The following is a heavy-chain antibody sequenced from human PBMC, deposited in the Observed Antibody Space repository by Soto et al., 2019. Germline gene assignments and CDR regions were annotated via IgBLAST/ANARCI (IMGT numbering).Heavy chain of an antibody. CDR1: GGSISSGGYY. V-gene: IGHV4-61*08. CDR3: ARLGGSYAVPHFDY. D-gene: IGHD1-26*01. Sequence: PSETLSLTCTVSGGSISSGGYYWSWIRQHPGKGLEWIGYIYYSGSTNYNPSLKSRVTLSVDTSKNQFSLKLSSVTAADTAVYYCARLGGSYAVPHFDYWGQGTLVTVSS. J-gene: IGHJ4*02. CDR2: IYYSGST.